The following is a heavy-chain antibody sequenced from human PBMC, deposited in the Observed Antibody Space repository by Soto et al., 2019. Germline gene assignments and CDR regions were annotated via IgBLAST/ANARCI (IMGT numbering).Heavy chain of an antibody. V-gene: IGHV3-74*01. Sequence: EVQLVESGGGLVQPGGSLRLSCAASGFIFSDYWMHWVRQAPGKGLVWVSRINSDGSTTSYADSVKGRFTISRDNAKNTLYLQMNSLRVEDTAVYYCARVAYGDWGVFYYWGQGTLVTVSS. CDR3: ARVAYGDWGVFYY. CDR1: GFIFSDYW. J-gene: IGHJ4*02. CDR2: INSDGSTT. D-gene: IGHD4-17*01.